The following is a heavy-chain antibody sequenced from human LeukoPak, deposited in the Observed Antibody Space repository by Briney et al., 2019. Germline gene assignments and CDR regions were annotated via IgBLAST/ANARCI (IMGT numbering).Heavy chain of an antibody. Sequence: GGSLRLSCAASGFTFSSYSMNWVRQAPGKGLEWVSYISSSSSSTIYYADSVKGRFTISRDNAKNSLYLQMNSLRDEDTAVYYCARGGQSSGSYFHYFDYWGQGTLVTVSS. CDR2: ISSSSSSTI. D-gene: IGHD3-10*01. CDR1: GFTFSSYS. V-gene: IGHV3-48*02. J-gene: IGHJ4*02. CDR3: ARGGQSSGSYFHYFDY.